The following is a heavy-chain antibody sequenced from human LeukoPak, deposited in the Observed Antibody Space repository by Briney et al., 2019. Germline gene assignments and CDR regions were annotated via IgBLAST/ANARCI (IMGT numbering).Heavy chain of an antibody. CDR2: ISRSGRTI. CDR3: ARVYSGSWYFDL. Sequence: TGGSLRLSCAASGFTFSGYEMNWVRQAPGKGREWVSYISRSGRTIYDADSVKGRFTISRDNAKNSLYLQMNSLRAEDTAVYYCARVYSGSWYFDLWGRGTLVTVSS. D-gene: IGHD5-12*01. V-gene: IGHV3-48*03. J-gene: IGHJ2*01. CDR1: GFTFSGYE.